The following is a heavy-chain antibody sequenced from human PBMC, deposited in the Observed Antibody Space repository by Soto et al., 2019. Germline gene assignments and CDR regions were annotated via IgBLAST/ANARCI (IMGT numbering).Heavy chain of an antibody. CDR3: AKEGSVVATTPDFDY. CDR2: ISYDGSYK. CDR1: GFTFSSYG. D-gene: IGHD5-12*01. Sequence: QVQLVESGGGVVQPGRSLRLSCAASGFTFSSYGMHWVRQAPGKGLEWVAVISYDGSYKYYADSMKGRVTISRDNSKNTLYVQMNSLRAEDTAVYYSAKEGSVVATTPDFDYWGQGTLVTVSS. V-gene: IGHV3-30*18. J-gene: IGHJ4*02.